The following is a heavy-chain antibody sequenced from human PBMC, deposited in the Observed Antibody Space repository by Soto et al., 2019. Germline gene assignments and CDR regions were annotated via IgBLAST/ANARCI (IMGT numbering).Heavy chain of an antibody. CDR2: INPTTGAT. CDR3: AKGDSSWVSWLDP. V-gene: IGHV1-2*02. D-gene: IGHD6-13*01. J-gene: IGHJ5*02. Sequence: QVQLVQSGPEVKKPGASVKVSCEVSGYTFTAQYLHWVRKAPGEGLEWMGWINPTTGATRYAQKFQGRVIMTRDTSMSTAYLEVRSLRPDDTAVYYCAKGDSSWVSWLDPWGQGTLVTVSS. CDR1: GYTFTAQY.